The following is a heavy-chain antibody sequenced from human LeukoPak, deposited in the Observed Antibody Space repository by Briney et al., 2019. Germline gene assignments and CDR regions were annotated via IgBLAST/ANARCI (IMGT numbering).Heavy chain of an antibody. Sequence: PGGSLRLSCAASGFTFSSYAMHWVRQAPGKGLEWVAVISYDGSNKYYADSVKGRFTISRDNSKNTLYLQMNSLRAEDTAVYYCAMGYSSSWSDYWGQGTLVTVSS. CDR2: ISYDGSNK. J-gene: IGHJ4*02. D-gene: IGHD6-13*01. CDR1: GFTFSSYA. V-gene: IGHV3-30*04. CDR3: AMGYSSSWSDY.